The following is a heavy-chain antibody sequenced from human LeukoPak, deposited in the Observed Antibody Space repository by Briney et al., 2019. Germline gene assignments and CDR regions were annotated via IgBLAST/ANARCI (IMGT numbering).Heavy chain of an antibody. CDR1: GYTLTSHD. CDR3: ARVLYGSGSSGFDP. Sequence: ASVKVSCKASGYTLTSHDINWVRQAAGQGLEWMGWMNPKSGDTGYAQKFQDRVAMTRDTSINTVYMELSSLTSEDTAVYYCARVLYGSGSSGFDPWGQGILVTVSS. D-gene: IGHD3-10*01. J-gene: IGHJ5*02. V-gene: IGHV1-8*01. CDR2: MNPKSGDT.